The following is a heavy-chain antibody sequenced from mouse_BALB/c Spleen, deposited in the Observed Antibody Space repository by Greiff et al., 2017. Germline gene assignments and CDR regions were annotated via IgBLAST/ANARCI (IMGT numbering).Heavy chain of an antibody. CDR1: GFTFSSYT. V-gene: IGHV5-12-2*01. Sequence: EVKVVESGGGLVQPGGSLKLSCAASGFTFSSYTMSWVRQTPEKRLEWVAYISNGGGSTYYPDTVKGRFTISRDNAKNTLYLQMSSLKSEDTAMYYCARQTGDGYSWFADWGQGTLVTVSA. CDR2: ISNGGGST. D-gene: IGHD2-3*01. CDR3: ARQTGDGYSWFAD. J-gene: IGHJ3*01.